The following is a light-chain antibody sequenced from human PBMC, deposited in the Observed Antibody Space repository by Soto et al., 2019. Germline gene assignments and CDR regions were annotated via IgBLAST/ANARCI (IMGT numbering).Light chain of an antibody. Sequence: DIQMTQSPATLSTSVGDTVTITCRASQSISTWLAWYQQKPGEAPRLLIFDASNLESGVPSRFSGSGSGTEFTLTISSLQADDSATYYCQQYNDYITFGQGTRLEIK. J-gene: IGKJ5*01. CDR2: DAS. CDR1: QSISTW. V-gene: IGKV1-5*01. CDR3: QQYNDYIT.